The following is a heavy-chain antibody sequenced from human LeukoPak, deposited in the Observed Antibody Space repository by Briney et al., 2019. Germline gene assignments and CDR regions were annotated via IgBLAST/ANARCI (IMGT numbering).Heavy chain of an antibody. CDR1: GFSFSSYG. V-gene: IGHV1-18*03. CDR2: ISAYNGKT. CDR3: ARGGALTSFDS. D-gene: IGHD1-26*01. J-gene: IGHJ4*02. Sequence: ASVKVSCKASGFSFSSYGFSWVRQAPGQGLEWMGWISAYNGKTNYAQKFQGRVTMTTDTSTTTVYMDLRSLRSDDMAVYFCARGGALTSFDSWGKGTLITVSS.